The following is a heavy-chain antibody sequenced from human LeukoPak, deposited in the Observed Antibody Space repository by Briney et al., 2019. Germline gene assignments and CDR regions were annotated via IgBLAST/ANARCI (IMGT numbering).Heavy chain of an antibody. CDR1: GYTFTGYY. CDR3: ARWMSGSNWGFDH. V-gene: IGHV1-2*02. Sequence: ASVKVSCKASGYTFTGYYMHWVRQAPGQGLEWMGWINPNSGGTNYAQKFQGRVTMTRDTSISTAYMELNSLRDDDTAVYYCARWMSGSNWGFDHWGQGTLVTVSS. CDR2: INPNSGGT. D-gene: IGHD5-24*01. J-gene: IGHJ4*02.